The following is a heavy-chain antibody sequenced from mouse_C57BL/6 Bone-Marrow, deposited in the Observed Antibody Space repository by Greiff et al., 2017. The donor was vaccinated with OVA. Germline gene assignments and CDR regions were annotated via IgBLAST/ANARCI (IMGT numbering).Heavy chain of an antibody. D-gene: IGHD5-1*01. CDR3: TRSTLFAY. J-gene: IGHJ3*01. V-gene: IGHV6-3*01. CDR1: GFTFSNYW. CDR2: IRLKSDNYAT. Sequence: EVMLVESGGGLVQPGGSMKLSCVASGFTFSNYWMNWVRQSPEKGLEWVAQIRLKSDNYATHYAESVKGRFTISRDDSKSSVYLQMNNLRAEDTGIYYCTRSTLFAYWGQGTLVTVSA.